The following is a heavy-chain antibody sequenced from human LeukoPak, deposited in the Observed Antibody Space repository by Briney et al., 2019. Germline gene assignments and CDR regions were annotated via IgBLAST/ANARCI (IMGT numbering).Heavy chain of an antibody. CDR3: ARLFWIMVRGAYYFDY. CDR1: GGSISSSSYY. J-gene: IGHJ4*02. D-gene: IGHD3-10*01. Sequence: SETLSLTCTVSGGSISSSSYYWGWIRQPPGKGLEWIGSIYCSGSTYYNPSLKSRVTISVDTSKNQFSLKLSSVTAADTAVYYCARLFWIMVRGAYYFDYWGQGTLVTVSS. CDR2: IYCSGST. V-gene: IGHV4-39*01.